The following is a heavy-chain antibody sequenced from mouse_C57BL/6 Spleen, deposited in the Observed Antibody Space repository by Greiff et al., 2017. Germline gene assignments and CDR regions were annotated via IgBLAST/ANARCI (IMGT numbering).Heavy chain of an antibody. J-gene: IGHJ2*01. CDR1: GYTFTSYG. D-gene: IGHD1-1*01. CDR2: IYPRSGDT. V-gene: IGHV1-81*01. CDR3: ARVTTVDHYFDY. Sequence: VKLQQSGAELARPGASVKLSCKASGYTFTSYGISWVKQRTGQGLEWIGEIYPRSGDTYYNEKFKGKATLTADKSSSTAYMELRSLTSEDSAVYFCARVTTVDHYFDYWGQGTTLTVSA.